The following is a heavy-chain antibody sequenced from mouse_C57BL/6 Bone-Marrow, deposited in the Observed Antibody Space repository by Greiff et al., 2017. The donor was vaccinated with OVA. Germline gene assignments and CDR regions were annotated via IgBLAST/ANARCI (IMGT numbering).Heavy chain of an antibody. J-gene: IGHJ3*01. CDR2: INPGSGGT. CDR3: AREGDGYAWFAY. D-gene: IGHD2-2*01. Sequence: VHLVESGAELVRPGTSVKVSCKASGYAFTNYLIEWVKQRPGQGLEWIGVINPGSGGTNYNEKFKGKATLTADKSSSTAYMQLSSLTSEDSAVYFCAREGDGYAWFAYWGQGTLVTVSA. CDR1: GYAFTNYL. V-gene: IGHV1-54*01.